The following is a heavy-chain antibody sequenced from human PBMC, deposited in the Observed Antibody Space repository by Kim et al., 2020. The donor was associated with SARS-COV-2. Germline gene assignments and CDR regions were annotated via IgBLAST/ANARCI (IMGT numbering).Heavy chain of an antibody. V-gene: IGHV5-51*01. CDR1: GYSFTSYW. J-gene: IGHJ4*02. CDR2: IYPGDSDT. Sequence: GESLKISCKGSGYSFTSYWIGWVRQMPGKGLEWMGIIYPGDSDTRYSPSFQGQVTISADKSISTAYLQWSSLKASDTAMYYCVCTVRRDYDYVWGSYRSPLDYWGQGTLVTVSS. CDR3: VCTVRRDYDYVWGSYRSPLDY. D-gene: IGHD3-16*02.